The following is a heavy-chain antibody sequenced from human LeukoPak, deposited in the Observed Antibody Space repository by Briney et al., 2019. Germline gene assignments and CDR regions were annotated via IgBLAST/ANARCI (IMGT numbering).Heavy chain of an antibody. J-gene: IGHJ4*02. D-gene: IGHD2-2*01. Sequence: ASVKVSCKASGYTFTNYGGSWVRQAPGQGLEWMGWISAYNGNIDYAQKFKGRVTMTTDTSTSTAYMELRSLKSDDTAVYYCARVEAYCSRTSCHDYWGLGTLVTVSS. CDR1: GYTFTNYG. V-gene: IGHV1-18*01. CDR2: ISAYNGNI. CDR3: ARVEAYCSRTSCHDY.